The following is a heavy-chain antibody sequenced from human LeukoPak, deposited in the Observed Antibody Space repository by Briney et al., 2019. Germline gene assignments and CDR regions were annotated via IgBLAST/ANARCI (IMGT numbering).Heavy chain of an antibody. Sequence: GGSLRLSCAASGFTFSSYWMSWVRQAPGRGLEWVANIKQDGSEKYYVDSVKGRFTISRDNAKNSLFLQMNSLRGEDTAVYYCARDKVGGSMAGSNFDYWGQGTLVTVSS. J-gene: IGHJ4*02. CDR3: ARDKVGGSMAGSNFDY. D-gene: IGHD6-19*01. V-gene: IGHV3-7*01. CDR2: IKQDGSEK. CDR1: GFTFSSYW.